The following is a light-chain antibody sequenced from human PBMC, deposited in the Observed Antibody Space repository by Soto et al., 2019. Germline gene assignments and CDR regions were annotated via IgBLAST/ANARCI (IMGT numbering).Light chain of an antibody. CDR2: GNS. V-gene: IGLV1-40*01. CDR1: SSNIGAGYD. J-gene: IGLJ1*01. CDR3: QSYDSSLSGYV. Sequence: QSVLTQPPSVSGAPGQRVTISCTGSSSNIGAGYDVHWYQQLPGTAPKLLIYGNSNRPSGVPDRFSGSKSGTAASLAITGFRAEDEAESYCQSYDSSLSGYVFGTGTKLTVL.